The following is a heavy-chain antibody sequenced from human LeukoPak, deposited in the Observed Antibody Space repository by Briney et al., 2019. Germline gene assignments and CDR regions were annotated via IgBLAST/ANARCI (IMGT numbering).Heavy chain of an antibody. J-gene: IGHJ4*02. CDR1: GYTLTELS. D-gene: IGHD3-22*01. Sequence: ASVKVSCKVSGYTLTELSMHWARQAPGKGLEWMGGFDPEDGETIYAQKFQGRVTMTGDTSTDTAYMELSSLRPEDTAVYYCATDKGSGFPRVDYWGQGTLVTVSS. V-gene: IGHV1-24*01. CDR2: FDPEDGET. CDR3: ATDKGSGFPRVDY.